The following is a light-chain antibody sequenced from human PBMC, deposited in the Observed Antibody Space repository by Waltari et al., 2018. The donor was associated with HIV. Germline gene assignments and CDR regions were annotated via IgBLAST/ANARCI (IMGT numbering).Light chain of an antibody. V-gene: IGLV2-11*01. J-gene: IGLJ2*01. CDR1: SSDVGFYNY. CDR3: CSYAGSYTLV. Sequence: QSALTQPRSVSGSPGQSVTISCTGTSSDVGFYNYVSWYQQPPGKAPKLMIYDVSKRPSGVPDRFSGSKSGNTASLTISGLQAEDEADYYCCSYAGSYTLVFGGGTKLTVL. CDR2: DVS.